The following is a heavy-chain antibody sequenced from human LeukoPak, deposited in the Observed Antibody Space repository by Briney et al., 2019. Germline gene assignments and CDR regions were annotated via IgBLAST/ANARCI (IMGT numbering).Heavy chain of an antibody. D-gene: IGHD7-27*01. J-gene: IGHJ4*02. CDR3: TRENWGPDY. Sequence: PGGSLRLSCAASGFTFNKYWITWVRQAPGKGLEWLANIKQDGSDKHYVNSVKGRFTISRENDKNSVYLQLHSLRDEATAIYYCTRENWGPDYWGQGTLVTVSS. V-gene: IGHV3-7*01. CDR2: IKQDGSDK. CDR1: GFTFNKYW.